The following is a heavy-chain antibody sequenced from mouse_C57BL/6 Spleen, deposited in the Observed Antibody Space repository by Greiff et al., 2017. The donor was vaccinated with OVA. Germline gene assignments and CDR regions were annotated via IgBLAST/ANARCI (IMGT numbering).Heavy chain of an antibody. D-gene: IGHD4-1*01. V-gene: IGHV1-82*01. J-gene: IGHJ3*01. CDR2: IYPGDGDT. CDR1: GYAFSSSW. Sequence: QVQLQQSGPELVKPGASVKISCKASGYAFSSSWMNWVKQRPGKGLEWIGRIYPGDGDTNYNGKFKGKATLTADKSSSTAYMQLSSLTSEDSAVYCCALTGTRAWFAYWGQGTLVTVSA. CDR3: ALTGTRAWFAY.